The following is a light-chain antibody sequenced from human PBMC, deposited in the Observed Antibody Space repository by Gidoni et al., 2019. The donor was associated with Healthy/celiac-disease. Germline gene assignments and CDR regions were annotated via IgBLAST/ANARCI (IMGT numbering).Light chain of an antibody. Sequence: DIQMTQSPSSLSASVGEGVTITCKASQDIINYLNWYQQKPGKPPKLLLYDASNLEPGVQSRFSGSGSATAVTFIIVSTPPAALAPYYCQPYDHLPPVTFGPGTKVDIK. V-gene: IGKV1-33*01. CDR3: QPYDHLPPVT. J-gene: IGKJ3*01. CDR2: DAS. CDR1: QDIINY.